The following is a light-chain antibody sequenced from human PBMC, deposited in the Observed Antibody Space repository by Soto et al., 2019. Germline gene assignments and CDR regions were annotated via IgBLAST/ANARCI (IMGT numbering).Light chain of an antibody. Sequence: QSALTQPASVSGSPGQSITVSCTGTSSDIGGYNYVSWYQHHPGKAPKLMIYEVSHRPSRVSNRFSGSKSGNTASLTISGLQAEDEADYYCGSYTSSFSWVFGGGTKLTVL. V-gene: IGLV2-14*01. J-gene: IGLJ3*02. CDR1: SSDIGGYNY. CDR3: GSYTSSFSWV. CDR2: EVS.